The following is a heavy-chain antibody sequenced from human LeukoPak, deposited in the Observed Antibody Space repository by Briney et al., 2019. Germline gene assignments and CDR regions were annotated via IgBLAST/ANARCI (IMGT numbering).Heavy chain of an antibody. CDR2: MNPNSGNT. J-gene: IGHJ4*02. CDR1: GYTFTSYD. Sequence: ASVKVSCKASGYTFTSYDINWVRQATGQGLEWMGWMNPNSGNTGYAQKFQGRVTMTRNTSISTAYMELSSLRSEDTAVYYCARGLYYYDSSGYYLIFDYWGQGTLVTVSS. V-gene: IGHV1-8*01. CDR3: ARGLYYYDSSGYYLIFDY. D-gene: IGHD3-22*01.